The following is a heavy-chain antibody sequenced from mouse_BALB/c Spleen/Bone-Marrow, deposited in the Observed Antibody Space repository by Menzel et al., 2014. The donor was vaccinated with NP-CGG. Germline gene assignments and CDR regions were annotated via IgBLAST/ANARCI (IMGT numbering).Heavy chain of an antibody. V-gene: IGHV2-2*02. CDR1: GFSLTSYG. Sequence: VQLQQSGPGLVQPSQSLSITCTVSGFSLTSYGVHWVRQSPGKGLEWLGVIWSGGRTDYNAAFISRLSISKDNSKRQVFFKMNSLQANDTAIYYCARTYDYEGAMDYWGQGTSVTVSS. CDR3: ARTYDYEGAMDY. D-gene: IGHD2-4*01. CDR2: IWSGGRT. J-gene: IGHJ4*01.